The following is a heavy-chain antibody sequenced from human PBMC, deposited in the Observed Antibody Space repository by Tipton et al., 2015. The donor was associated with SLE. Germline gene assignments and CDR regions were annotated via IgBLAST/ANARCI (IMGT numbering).Heavy chain of an antibody. CDR3: VRGTNDWVGTDY. Sequence: SLRLSCVASGFTFSSSWMHWVRQAPGKGLVWVSRIKSDGSYTTYADSVRGRFTISRDNAKSTLYLQMNSLRADDTAVYYCVRGTNDWVGTDYWGQGTLVTVSS. CDR1: GFTFSSSW. CDR2: IKSDGSYT. V-gene: IGHV3-74*03. J-gene: IGHJ4*02. D-gene: IGHD3-9*01.